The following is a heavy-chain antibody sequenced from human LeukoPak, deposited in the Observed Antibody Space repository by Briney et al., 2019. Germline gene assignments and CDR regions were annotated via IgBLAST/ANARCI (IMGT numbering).Heavy chain of an antibody. D-gene: IGHD3-10*01. Sequence: SETLSLTCTVSGGSISSGDSYWSWIRQPPGKGLEWIGYIYYSGSTYYNPSLKSRVTISVDTSKNQFSLKLSSVTAADTAVYYCARGDYYGSGSSSFDYWGQGTLVTVSS. CDR1: GGSISSGDSY. CDR3: ARGDYYGSGSSSFDY. CDR2: IYYSGST. J-gene: IGHJ4*02. V-gene: IGHV4-30-4*08.